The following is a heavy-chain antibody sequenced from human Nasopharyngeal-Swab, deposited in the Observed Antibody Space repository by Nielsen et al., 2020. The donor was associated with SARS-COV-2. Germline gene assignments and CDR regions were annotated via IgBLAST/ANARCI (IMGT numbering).Heavy chain of an antibody. CDR1: GFTFDDYA. J-gene: IGHJ6*02. Sequence: GGSLRLSCAASGFTFDDYAMHWVRQAPGKGLEWVSLISGDGGSTYYADSVKGRFTISRDNAKNSLYLQMNSLRAEDTAVYYCARDSAVYDFWSGYSGYYYYGMDVWGQGTTVTVSS. V-gene: IGHV3-43*02. CDR2: ISGDGGST. D-gene: IGHD3-3*01. CDR3: ARDSAVYDFWSGYSGYYYYGMDV.